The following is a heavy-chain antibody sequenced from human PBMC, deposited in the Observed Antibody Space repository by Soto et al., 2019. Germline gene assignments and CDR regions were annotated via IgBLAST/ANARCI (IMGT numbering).Heavy chain of an antibody. CDR1: GFTFRNYA. CDR2: FSAIEGTT. CDR3: AKPWGTSSLYCDF. J-gene: IGHJ4*02. D-gene: IGHD6-6*01. Sequence: EVQLLQSGGGLVQPGGSLRLSCAASGFTFRNYAMTWVRQAPGKGLEWVSTFSAIEGTTYYADSVKGRFTISRDNSKNTLFLQMNSLRADDTAVYYCAKPWGTSSLYCDFWGQGTLVTVSS. V-gene: IGHV3-23*01.